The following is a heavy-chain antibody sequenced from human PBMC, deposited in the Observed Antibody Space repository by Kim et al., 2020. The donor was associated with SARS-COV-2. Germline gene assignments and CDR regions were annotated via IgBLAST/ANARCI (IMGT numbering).Heavy chain of an antibody. CDR1: GYSFTSYW. CDR3: ARQPLITMVRGVINWFDP. D-gene: IGHD3-10*01. Sequence: GESLKISCKGSGYSFTSYWIGWVRQMPGKGLEWMGIIYPGDSDTRYSPSFQGQVTISADKSISTAYLQWSSLKASDTAMYYCARQPLITMVRGVINWFDPWGRGTLVTVSS. V-gene: IGHV5-51*01. J-gene: IGHJ5*02. CDR2: IYPGDSDT.